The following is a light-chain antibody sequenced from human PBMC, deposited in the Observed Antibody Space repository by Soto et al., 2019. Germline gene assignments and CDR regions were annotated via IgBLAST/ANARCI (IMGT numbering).Light chain of an antibody. Sequence: SALTQPASVSGSPGQSITISCTGTSSDIGGYNYVSWYQQHPGKAPKLMIYEVSDRPSGVSNRFSGSKSGNTASLTISGLQGEDEADYYCSSYTSSSTLFGGGTKLTVL. CDR1: SSDIGGYNY. CDR3: SSYTSSSTL. J-gene: IGLJ2*01. V-gene: IGLV2-14*01. CDR2: EVS.